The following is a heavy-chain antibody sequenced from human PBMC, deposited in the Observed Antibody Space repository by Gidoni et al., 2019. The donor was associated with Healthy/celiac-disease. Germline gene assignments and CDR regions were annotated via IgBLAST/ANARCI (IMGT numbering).Heavy chain of an antibody. J-gene: IGHJ4*02. CDR1: GGSFSGYS. CDR3: ARSHSSGWYRGSFDY. V-gene: IGHV4-34*01. D-gene: IGHD6-19*01. CDR2: INHSGST. Sequence: QVQLQQWGAGLLKPSETLSLTCAVYGGSFSGYSWRWIRQPPGKGLEWIGEINHSGSTNYNPSLKSRVTISVDTSKNQFSLKLSSVTAADTAVYYCARSHSSGWYRGSFDYWGQGTLVTVSS.